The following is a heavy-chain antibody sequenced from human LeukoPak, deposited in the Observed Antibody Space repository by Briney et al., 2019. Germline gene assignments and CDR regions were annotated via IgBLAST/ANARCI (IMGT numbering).Heavy chain of an antibody. J-gene: IGHJ3*02. D-gene: IGHD3/OR15-3a*01. CDR3: ATPGPDWGDAFDI. CDR2: FDPEDGET. Sequence: GASVKVSCKVSGYSVMELSMHGVRQAPGKGLEGMGGFDPEDGETISAQKFQGRVTMTEDTSTDTAYMELSSLRSEDTAVYYCATPGPDWGDAFDIWGQGTMVTVSS. V-gene: IGHV1-24*01. CDR1: GYSVMELS.